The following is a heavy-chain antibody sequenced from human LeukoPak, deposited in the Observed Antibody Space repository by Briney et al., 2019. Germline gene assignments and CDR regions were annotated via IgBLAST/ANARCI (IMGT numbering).Heavy chain of an antibody. CDR3: ARQQGLRFGY. CDR1: GGSFTGYY. Sequence: SETLSLTCAVYGGSFTGYYWNWIRQPPGKGLEWIGEIEHSGSTKYNPSLRSRVTISVDTSKNQFSLKLSSVTAADTAVYYCARQQGLRFGYWGQGTLVTVSS. V-gene: IGHV4-34*01. J-gene: IGHJ4*02. D-gene: IGHD6-25*01. CDR2: IEHSGST.